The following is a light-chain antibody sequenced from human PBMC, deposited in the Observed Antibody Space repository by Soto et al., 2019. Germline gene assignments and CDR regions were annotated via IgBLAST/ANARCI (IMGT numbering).Light chain of an antibody. V-gene: IGKV3-15*01. CDR1: QNVSSN. CDR2: ATS. CDR3: QHYNNWPLT. Sequence: EIVMTQSPATLSVSPGERASLSCRASQNVSSNLAWYQQKPGQTPRLLIYATSTRATGIPARFSGSESGTEFTLTISSLQSEDFAVYYCQHYNNWPLTFGGGTKVEIK. J-gene: IGKJ4*01.